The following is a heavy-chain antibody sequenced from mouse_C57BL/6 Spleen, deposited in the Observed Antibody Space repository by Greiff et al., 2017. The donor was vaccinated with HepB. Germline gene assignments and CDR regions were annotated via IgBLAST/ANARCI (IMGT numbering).Heavy chain of an antibody. Sequence: EVQLQQSGPELVKPGASVKISCKASGYTFTDYYMNWVKQSHGKSLEWIGDINPNNGGTSYNQKFKGKATLTVDKSSSTAYMELRSLTSEDSAVYYCARRDDYDGAYAMDYWGQGTSVTVSS. J-gene: IGHJ4*01. V-gene: IGHV1-26*01. CDR1: GYTFTDYY. CDR2: INPNNGGT. D-gene: IGHD2-4*01. CDR3: ARRDDYDGAYAMDY.